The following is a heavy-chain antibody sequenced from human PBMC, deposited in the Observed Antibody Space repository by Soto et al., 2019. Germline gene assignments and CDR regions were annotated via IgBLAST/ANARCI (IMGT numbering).Heavy chain of an antibody. D-gene: IGHD4-4*01. Sequence: QVQLVESGGGVVQPGRSLRLSCAASGFTFSSYAMHWVRQAPGKGLEWVAGISYDGSNKYYADSVKGRFTISRDNSKNTLYLQMNSLRAEDTAVYYCARPLWIDNYNLGYFNLWGSGTLLTVSS. CDR1: GFTFSSYA. CDR3: ARPLWIDNYNLGYFNL. V-gene: IGHV3-30-3*01. J-gene: IGHJ2*01. CDR2: ISYDGSNK.